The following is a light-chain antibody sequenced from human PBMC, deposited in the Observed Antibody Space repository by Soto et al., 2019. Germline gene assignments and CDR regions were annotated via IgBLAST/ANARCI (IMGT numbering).Light chain of an antibody. J-gene: IGKJ1*01. CDR3: QQYNNWPRT. CDR1: QSISSW. Sequence: DIQMTQSPSTLSASVGDRVSITCRASQSISSWLAWYQQKPGKAPKLLIYDASNLESGVPSRFSGGGSGTEFTLTISSLQSEDFAVYYCQQYNNWPRTFGQGTKVDIK. CDR2: DAS. V-gene: IGKV1-5*01.